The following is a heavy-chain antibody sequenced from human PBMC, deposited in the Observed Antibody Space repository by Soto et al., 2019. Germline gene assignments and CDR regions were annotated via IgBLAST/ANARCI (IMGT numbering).Heavy chain of an antibody. J-gene: IGHJ5*01. Sequence: QVQLVQSGAEVKKPGSSVKVSCKASGGTFSSYAISWVRQAPGQGLEWMGGIIPIFGTASYAQKFQGRVTITADESTRTAYMELSSLRSEDTAVYYCARDRRGYCTNGVCYGWFDSWGQGTLVTVSS. D-gene: IGHD2-8*01. V-gene: IGHV1-69*01. CDR2: IIPIFGTA. CDR3: ARDRRGYCTNGVCYGWFDS. CDR1: GGTFSSYA.